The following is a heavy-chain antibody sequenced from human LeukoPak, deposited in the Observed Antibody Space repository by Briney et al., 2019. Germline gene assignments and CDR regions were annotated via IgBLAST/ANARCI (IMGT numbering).Heavy chain of an antibody. V-gene: IGHV1-69*05. CDR1: GGSFRQYA. J-gene: IGHJ4*02. CDR2: IIPIFGTA. CDR3: SSGGYCSSTSCYYYFDY. D-gene: IGHD2-2*01. Sequence: SDKVSCMASGGSFRQYAISWLRQAPGQELEWMGRIIPIFGTANYAQNPQGRVTNTTDESTNPAYTEPSSWSSEDNAVYYCSSGGYCSSTSCYYYFDYWGQGTLVTVSA.